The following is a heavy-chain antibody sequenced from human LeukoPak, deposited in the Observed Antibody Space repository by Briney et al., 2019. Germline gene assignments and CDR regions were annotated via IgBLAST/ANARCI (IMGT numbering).Heavy chain of an antibody. Sequence: SQTLSLTCTVSGGSISSGDYYWSWIRQPPGKGLECIRYIYDIGITYYNPSLKSRLSISLDTSKTQFSLKVTSVTAADTAVYYCARVRPDYYYGVDVWGQGTTVTVSS. CDR2: IYDIGIT. J-gene: IGHJ6*02. V-gene: IGHV4-30-4*01. CDR3: ARVRPDYYYGVDV. CDR1: GGSISSGDYY.